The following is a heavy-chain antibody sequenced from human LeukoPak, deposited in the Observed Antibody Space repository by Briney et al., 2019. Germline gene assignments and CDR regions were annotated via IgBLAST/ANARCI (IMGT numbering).Heavy chain of an antibody. CDR1: GFTFSSYS. V-gene: IGHV3-21*01. J-gene: IGHJ4*02. Sequence: GGSLRLSCAASGFTFSSYSMNWVRQAPGKGLEWVSSISGSSYNIYYADSVKGRFTISRDNAKNSLYLQMNSLRAEDTAVYYCARAVGLDSGYDYVHFDYWGQGTLVTVSS. CDR2: ISGSSYNI. CDR3: ARAVGLDSGYDYVHFDY. D-gene: IGHD5-12*01.